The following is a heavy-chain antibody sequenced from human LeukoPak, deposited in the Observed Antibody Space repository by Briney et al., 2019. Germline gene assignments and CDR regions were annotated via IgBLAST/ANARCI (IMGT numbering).Heavy chain of an antibody. J-gene: IGHJ3*02. D-gene: IGHD6-19*01. CDR1: GGSISSYY. Sequence: SETLSLTCTVSGGSISSYYWSWIRQPPGKGLGWIGYIYYSGSTNYNPSLKSRVTISVDTSKNQFSLKLSSVTAADTAVYYCARVGVGYSSGLEGAFDIWGQGTMVTVSS. CDR2: IYYSGST. V-gene: IGHV4-59*01. CDR3: ARVGVGYSSGLEGAFDI.